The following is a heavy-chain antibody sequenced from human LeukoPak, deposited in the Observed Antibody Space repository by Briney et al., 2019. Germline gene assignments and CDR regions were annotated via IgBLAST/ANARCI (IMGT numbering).Heavy chain of an antibody. V-gene: IGHV1-2*02. Sequence: ASVKVSCKASGYTFTGYYMHWVRQAPGQGLEWMGWINPNSGGTNYAQKFQGRVTMTRDTSISTAYMELSRLRSDDTAVYYCARGELGLGYCSGGSCVIDYWGQGTLVTVSS. J-gene: IGHJ4*02. CDR2: INPNSGGT. D-gene: IGHD2-15*01. CDR3: ARGELGLGYCSGGSCVIDY. CDR1: GYTFTGYY.